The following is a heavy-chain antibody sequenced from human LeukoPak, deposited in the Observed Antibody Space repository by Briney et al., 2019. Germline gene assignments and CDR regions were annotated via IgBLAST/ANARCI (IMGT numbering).Heavy chain of an antibody. CDR3: ARVRIAAAAPYFDY. CDR2: IKSNGDTT. D-gene: IGHD6-13*01. CDR1: GFTFSNYA. Sequence: GGSLRLSCAASGFTFSNYAIHWVRQAPGKGLESVSAIKSNGDTTYYADSVKGRFTISRDNSKNTVYLQMGSLRAEDMAVYYCARVRIAAAAPYFDYWGQGTLVTVAS. J-gene: IGHJ4*02. V-gene: IGHV3-64*02.